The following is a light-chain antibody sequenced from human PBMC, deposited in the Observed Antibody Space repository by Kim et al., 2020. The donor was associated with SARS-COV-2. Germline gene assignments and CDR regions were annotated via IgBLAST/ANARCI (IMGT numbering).Light chain of an antibody. V-gene: IGKV3-15*01. CDR2: GAS. Sequence: EIVLTQSPATLSVSPGERTTLSCRASQSADSNLAWYQQKPGQAPRLLIYGASTRAAGIPARFSGSGSGTEFSLTISSLQSEDFAMYYWQQYANWPYGFGQGTKLEI. CDR3: QQYANWPYG. J-gene: IGKJ2*03. CDR1: QSADSN.